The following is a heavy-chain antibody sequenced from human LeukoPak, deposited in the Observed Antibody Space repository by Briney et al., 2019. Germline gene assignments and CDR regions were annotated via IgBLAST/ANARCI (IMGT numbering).Heavy chain of an antibody. V-gene: IGHV4-59*08. J-gene: IGHJ4*02. CDR2: VSDIGSI. Sequence: SETLSLTCTVSGGSISTYYWGWTRQPPGKGLEWIAYVSDIGSINYTPSLKSRVSISLDTSKNQLSLKLSSVTAADTAVYYCAGHHPRNTVDFWGQGTLVTVSS. CDR1: GGSISTYY. CDR3: AGHHPRNTVDF. D-gene: IGHD2-8*02.